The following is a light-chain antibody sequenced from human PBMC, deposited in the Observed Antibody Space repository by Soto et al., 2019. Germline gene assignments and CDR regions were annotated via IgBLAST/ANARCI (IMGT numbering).Light chain of an antibody. V-gene: IGKV3-20*01. CDR1: QSASSRY. CDR2: GAS. Sequence: EIVLTQSPGTLSLSPGERATLSCRAGQSASSRYLAWYQQKPGQAPRLLIYGASSRATGIPERFSGSGSGTDFTLTISRLEPEDVAVYYCQQYGSSPWTFGQGTKVEIK. CDR3: QQYGSSPWT. J-gene: IGKJ1*01.